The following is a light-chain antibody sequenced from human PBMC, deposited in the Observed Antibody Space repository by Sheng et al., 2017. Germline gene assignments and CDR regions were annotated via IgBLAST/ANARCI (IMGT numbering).Light chain of an antibody. CDR1: QSVLYSSNNKNY. CDR3: QQYYSTPQT. J-gene: IGKJ1*01. CDR2: WAS. V-gene: IGKV4-1*01. Sequence: DIVMTQSPDSLAVSLGERATIDCKSSQSVLYSSNNKNYLAWYQQKPGQTPKLLIYWASTRESGVPDRFSGSGSGTDFTLTISSLQAEDVAVYYCQQYYSTPQTFGQGPRWKSN.